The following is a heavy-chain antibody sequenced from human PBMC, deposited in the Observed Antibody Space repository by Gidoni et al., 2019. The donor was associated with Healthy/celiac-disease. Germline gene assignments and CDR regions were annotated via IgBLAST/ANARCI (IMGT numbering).Heavy chain of an antibody. CDR1: GASISSSSYY. D-gene: IGHD3-3*01. Sequence: QLQLQESGPGLVKPSETLSLTCTVSGASISSSSYYWGWIRQPPGKGLEWIGSIYYSGSTYYNPSLKSRVTISVDTSKNQFSLKLSSVTAADTAVYYCARGQIYDFWSGYLGWFDPWGQGTLVTVSS. V-gene: IGHV4-39*01. CDR3: ARGQIYDFWSGYLGWFDP. J-gene: IGHJ5*02. CDR2: IYYSGST.